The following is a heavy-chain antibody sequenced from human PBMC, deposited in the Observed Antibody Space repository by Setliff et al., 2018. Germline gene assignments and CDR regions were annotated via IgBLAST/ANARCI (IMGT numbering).Heavy chain of an antibody. J-gene: IGHJ6*02. D-gene: IGHD2-21*02. Sequence: SVKVSCKASGGTFSSFALSWVRQAPGQGLEWMGGIIPIFGTANYAQKFQGRVTITTDESTSTAYMELSSLRSEDTAVYYCARVVVVTSIPFYYYYGMDVWGQGTTFTGSS. CDR1: GGTFSSFA. CDR3: ARVVVVTSIPFYYYYGMDV. CDR2: IIPIFGTA. V-gene: IGHV1-69*05.